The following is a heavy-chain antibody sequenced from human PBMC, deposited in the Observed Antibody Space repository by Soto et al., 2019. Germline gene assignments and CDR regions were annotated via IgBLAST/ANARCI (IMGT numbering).Heavy chain of an antibody. J-gene: IGHJ6*02. Sequence: PGESLKISCKGSGYSFTSYWISWVRQMPGKGLEWMGRIDPSDSYTNYSPSFQGHVTISADKSISTGYLQWSSLKASDTAMYYCARTPVKTYYYYYGMDVWGQGTTVTVSS. V-gene: IGHV5-10-1*01. D-gene: IGHD4-17*01. CDR2: IDPSDSYT. CDR3: ARTPVKTYYYYYGMDV. CDR1: GYSFTSYW.